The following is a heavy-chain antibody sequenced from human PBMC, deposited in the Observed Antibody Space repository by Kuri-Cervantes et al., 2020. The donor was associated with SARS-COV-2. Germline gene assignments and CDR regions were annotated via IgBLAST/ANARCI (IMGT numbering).Heavy chain of an antibody. J-gene: IGHJ1*01. CDR1: GGSISSGDYY. Sequence: SETLSLTCTVSGGSISSGDYYCRWYRQHPVKGLEWIGYINYRGTTYNNPSLKSRLTISVDTSKNQFSMKLSSVTAADTAVYYCARGLFSEHFHYLGRGTLVTVSS. CDR2: INYRGTT. V-gene: IGHV4-31*02. CDR3: ARGLFSEHFHY. D-gene: IGHD1-26*01.